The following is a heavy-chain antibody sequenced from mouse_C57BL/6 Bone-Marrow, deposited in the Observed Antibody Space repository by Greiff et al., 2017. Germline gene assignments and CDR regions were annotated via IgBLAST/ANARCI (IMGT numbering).Heavy chain of an antibody. CDR1: GFNIKDDY. CDR2: IDPEIGDT. D-gene: IGHD2-3*01. V-gene: IGHV14-4*01. Sequence: VQLQQSGAELVRPGASVKLSCTASGFNIKDDYIHWVKQRPEQGLAWIGWIDPEIGDTESASKFQGKANITSDTSSYTAYLQLSSLTSDDTAVYYCSSFDGNFFDYWGQGTPLTVAS. CDR3: SSFDGNFFDY. J-gene: IGHJ2*01.